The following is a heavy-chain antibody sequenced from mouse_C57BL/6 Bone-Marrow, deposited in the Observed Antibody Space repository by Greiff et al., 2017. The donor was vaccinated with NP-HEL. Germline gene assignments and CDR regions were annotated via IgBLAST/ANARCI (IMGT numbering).Heavy chain of an antibody. CDR2: IHPNSGST. CDR3: ARCAYYSKRAWFAY. Sequence: QVQLQQPGAELVKPGASVKLSCKASGYTFTSYWMHWVKQRPGQGLEWIGMIHPNSGSTNYNEKFKSKATLTVDKSSSTAYMQLSSLTSEDSAVYDCARCAYYSKRAWFAYWGQGTLVTVSA. D-gene: IGHD2-5*01. V-gene: IGHV1-64*01. CDR1: GYTFTSYW. J-gene: IGHJ3*01.